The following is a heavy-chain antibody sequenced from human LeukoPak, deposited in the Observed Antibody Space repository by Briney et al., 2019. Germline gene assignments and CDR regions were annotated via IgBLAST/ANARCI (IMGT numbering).Heavy chain of an antibody. CDR1: GGSFSGYY. CDR2: INHSGST. CDR3: ARAPKLYYDFWCGYYGFDY. V-gene: IGHV4-34*01. D-gene: IGHD3-3*01. Sequence: SETLSLTCAVYGGSFSGYYWSWLRQPPGKGLEWIGEINHSGSTNYNPSLKSRVTISVDTSKNQFSLKLSSVTAADTAVYYCARAPKLYYDFWCGYYGFDYWGQGTLVTVSS. J-gene: IGHJ4*02.